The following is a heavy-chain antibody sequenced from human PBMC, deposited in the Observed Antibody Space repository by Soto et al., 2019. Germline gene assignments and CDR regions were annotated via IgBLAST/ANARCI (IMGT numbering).Heavy chain of an antibody. D-gene: IGHD2-8*01. V-gene: IGHV3-9*01. CDR1: GISFDDYA. CDR3: AKDTAPGFYDANGHLDY. CDR2: INWDSGDI. J-gene: IGHJ4*02. Sequence: PGGSLRLSCVVSGISFDDYAMHWVRQVPGKGLEWVSGINWDSGDIGYADSVKGRFTSSRDNAKNSLYLQMNSLRTEDTALYYCAKDTAPGFYDANGHLDYWGQGT.